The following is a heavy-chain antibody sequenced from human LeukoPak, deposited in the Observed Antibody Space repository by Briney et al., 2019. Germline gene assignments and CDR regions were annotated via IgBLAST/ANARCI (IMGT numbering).Heavy chain of an antibody. V-gene: IGHV3-74*01. Sequence: GGSLRLSCAASGFIFSSNWMHWVRQAPGKGLVWVSRINSDGSSTSYADSVKGRFTISRDNAKNTLYLQMNSLRPEDTAVYYCAPQEDCSSISCQFDYWGQGTVVSVFS. CDR2: INSDGSST. J-gene: IGHJ4*02. CDR1: GFIFSSNW. CDR3: APQEDCSSISCQFDY. D-gene: IGHD2-2*01.